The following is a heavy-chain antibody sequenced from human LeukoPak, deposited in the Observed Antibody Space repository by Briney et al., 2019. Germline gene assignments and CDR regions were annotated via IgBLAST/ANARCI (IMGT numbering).Heavy chain of an antibody. CDR1: GGSFSGYY. J-gene: IGHJ4*02. CDR2: INHSGST. D-gene: IGHD3-22*01. CDR3: ARGPGRYYYDSSGYYGTYYFDY. Sequence: SETLSLTCAVYGGSFSGYYWSWIRQPPGKGLEWIGEINHSGSTNYNPSLKSRVTISVDTSKNQFSLKLSSVTAADTAVYYCARGPGRYYYDSSGYYGTYYFDYWGQGTLVTVSS. V-gene: IGHV4-34*01.